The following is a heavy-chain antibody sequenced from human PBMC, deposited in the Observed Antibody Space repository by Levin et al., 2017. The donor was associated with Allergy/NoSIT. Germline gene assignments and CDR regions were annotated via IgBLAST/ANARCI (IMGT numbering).Heavy chain of an antibody. CDR3: AASNSGYDWERAYHFDP. V-gene: IGHV4-4*02. Sequence: PSETLSLTCAVSGGSISSSNWWSWVRQPPGKGLEWIGEIYHSGSTNYNPSLKSRVTISVDKSKNQFSLKLSSVTAADTAVYYCAASNSGYDWERAYHFDPWGQGTLVTVSS. CDR2: IYHSGST. D-gene: IGHD5-12*01. J-gene: IGHJ5*02. CDR1: GGSISSSNW.